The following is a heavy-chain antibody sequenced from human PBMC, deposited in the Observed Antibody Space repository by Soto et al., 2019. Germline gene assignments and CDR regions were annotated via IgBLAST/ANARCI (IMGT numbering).Heavy chain of an antibody. CDR3: AGGSMVRGVMGLNWFDP. J-gene: IGHJ5*02. Sequence: QVHLVQSGAEVKKPGASVKVSCKASGYTFSNYGVTWVRQAPGQGLDWMGWSSGYNGNTYYAQKLQGRVTMTTDTSTTTAYMELRSLVSDDTAVYDCAGGSMVRGVMGLNWFDPWGQGTLVTVSS. V-gene: IGHV1-18*01. CDR2: SSGYNGNT. CDR1: GYTFSNYG. D-gene: IGHD3-10*01.